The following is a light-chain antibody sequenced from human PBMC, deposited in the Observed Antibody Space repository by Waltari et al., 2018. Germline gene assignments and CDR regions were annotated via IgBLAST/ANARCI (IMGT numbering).Light chain of an antibody. CDR2: VKSDGCH. V-gene: IGLV4-69*01. Sequence: QLVLTQSPSASAPLGASVKLTSPLSSGHSSKAVAWPLQQPEKGPRYLIKVKSDGCHSQGDEIPYRFSGTSSGAERYLTISSRQSEDEADYYCHSGGHGTWVFGGGTKLTVL. CDR1: SGHSSKA. CDR3: HSGGHGTWV. J-gene: IGLJ3*02.